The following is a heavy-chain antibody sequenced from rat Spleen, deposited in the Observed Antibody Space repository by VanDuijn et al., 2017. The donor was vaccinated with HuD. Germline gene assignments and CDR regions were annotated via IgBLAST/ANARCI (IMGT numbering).Heavy chain of an antibody. V-gene: IGHV2-13*01. D-gene: IGHD1-12*02. Sequence: QVQLKESGPGLVQPSQTLSLTCTVSGFSLSSYGVIWVRQPPGKGLEWMGVIWGYGNTNYNSALKSRLSISRDTSKSQVYLKMNSLQSEDTATYFCSRGPPRDDGNYYYGYYLDYWGQGVMVTVSS. CDR1: GFSLSSYG. CDR3: SRGPPRDDGNYYYGYYLDY. CDR2: IWGYGNT. J-gene: IGHJ2*01.